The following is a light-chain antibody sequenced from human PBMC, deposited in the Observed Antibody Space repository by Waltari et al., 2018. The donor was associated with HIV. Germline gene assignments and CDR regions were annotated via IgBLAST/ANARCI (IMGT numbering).Light chain of an antibody. Sequence: DIQMTQSPASLSASVVDRAVITCRASEDVRDNVAWYHKKSGKAPKRLIYGTSTLQRGVQTRFRGRGFGTEFTLTINNRQADDVGRYLWIQNSSLLFSVGPGTGLEIK. J-gene: IGKJ2*03. CDR3: IQNSSLLFS. CDR2: GTS. V-gene: IGKV1-17*02. CDR1: EDVRDN.